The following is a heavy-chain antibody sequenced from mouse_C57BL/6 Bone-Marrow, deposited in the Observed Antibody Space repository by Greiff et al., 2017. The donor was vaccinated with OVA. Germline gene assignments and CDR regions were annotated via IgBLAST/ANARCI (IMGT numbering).Heavy chain of an antibody. CDR1: GYTFTSYW. D-gene: IGHD1-1*01. CDR3: AKPYYGSSYWYFDV. CDR2: IYPGSGST. Sequence: VQLQQPGAELVKPGASVKMSCKASGYTFTSYWITWVKQRPGQGLAWIGDIYPGSGSTNYNEKFKSKATLTVDTSSSTAYMQLSSLTSEDSAVYYCAKPYYGSSYWYFDVWGTGTTVTVSS. V-gene: IGHV1-55*01. J-gene: IGHJ1*03.